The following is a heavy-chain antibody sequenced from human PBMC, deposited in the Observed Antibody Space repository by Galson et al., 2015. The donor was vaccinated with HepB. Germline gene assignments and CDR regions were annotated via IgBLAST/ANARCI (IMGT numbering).Heavy chain of an antibody. CDR3: ARIIAVAGYWYFDL. J-gene: IGHJ2*01. Sequence: SLRLSCAASGFTFGDYYMSWIRQAPGKGLEWVSYISSSSSYTNYADSVKGRFTISRDNAKNSLYLQMNSLRAEDTAVYYCARIIAVAGYWYFDLWGRGTLVTVSS. CDR2: ISSSSSYT. D-gene: IGHD6-19*01. V-gene: IGHV3-11*03. CDR1: GFTFGDYY.